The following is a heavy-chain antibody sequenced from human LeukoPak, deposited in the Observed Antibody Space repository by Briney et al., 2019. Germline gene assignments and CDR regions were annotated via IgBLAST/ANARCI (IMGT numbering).Heavy chain of an antibody. CDR2: MNPNSGIT. D-gene: IGHD3-10*01. CDR3: ARVSGNYYGSGSYYNNFDY. V-gene: IGHV1-8*01. Sequence: ASVKVSCKASGYTFTSYDINWVRQATGQGLEWMGWMNPNSGITGYAQKFQGRVTMTRNTSISTAYMELSSLRSEDTAVYYCARVSGNYYGSGSYYNNFDYWGQGTLVTVSS. CDR1: GYTFTSYD. J-gene: IGHJ4*02.